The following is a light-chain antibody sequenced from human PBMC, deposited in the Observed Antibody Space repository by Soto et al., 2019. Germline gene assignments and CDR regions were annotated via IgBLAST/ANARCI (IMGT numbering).Light chain of an antibody. CDR3: RSFDSSLSGWV. CDR2: SNN. Sequence: QAVVTQPPSVSGAPGQRVTISCTGSSSNIGAGYDVHWYQQLPGTAPKLLIYSNNNRPSGVPDRFSGSKSGTSASLAITGLQAEDEADYYCRSFDSSLSGWVFGGGTKLTVL. V-gene: IGLV1-40*01. J-gene: IGLJ3*02. CDR1: SSNIGAGYD.